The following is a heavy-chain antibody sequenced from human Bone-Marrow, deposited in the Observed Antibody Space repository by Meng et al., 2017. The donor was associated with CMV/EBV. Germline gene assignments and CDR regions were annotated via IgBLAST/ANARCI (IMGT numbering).Heavy chain of an antibody. CDR1: GGSISSSGYY. CDR2: IFYSGNT. Sequence: SETLSLTCTVSGGSISSSGYYWAWIRQPPGKGLEWIGSIFYSGNTYYNPSLNSRVTISVDTSKNQFSLRLTSVTAADTAVYYCARRPSSSVGMDVWGQGTTVTVSS. D-gene: IGHD6-6*01. CDR3: ARRPSSSVGMDV. V-gene: IGHV4-39*01. J-gene: IGHJ6*02.